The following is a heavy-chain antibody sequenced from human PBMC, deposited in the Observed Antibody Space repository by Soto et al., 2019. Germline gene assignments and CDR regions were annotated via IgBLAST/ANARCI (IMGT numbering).Heavy chain of an antibody. CDR3: AGAYCSSTSCSYKWFDP. CDR1: GYTFTSYT. Sequence: EASVKVSCKASGYTFTSYTIHWVRQAPGQRLEWMGWINADNGNTKYSQRFQGRVTITRDTSASTSYMELSSLTSEDTAVYYCAGAYCSSTSCSYKWFDPWGQGTLVTVSS. D-gene: IGHD2-2*01. J-gene: IGHJ5*02. CDR2: INADNGNT. V-gene: IGHV1-3*01.